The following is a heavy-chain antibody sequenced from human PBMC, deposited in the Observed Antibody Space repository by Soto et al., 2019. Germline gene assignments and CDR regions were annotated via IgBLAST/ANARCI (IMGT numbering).Heavy chain of an antibody. CDR1: GDSVSSGRYF. V-gene: IGHV4-61*01. J-gene: IGHJ6*02. D-gene: IGHD4-17*01. CDR3: VSVEGTPTVTGDYYYYAADA. Sequence: SETLSLTCSVSGDSVSSGRYFWSWIRQSPVKGLEWIGNIYYSGSTNLNPSLKSRVTMSLDKSQNQLSLKLTSVTGADTAIYYCVSVEGTPTVTGDYYYYAADAWGQGTAVTVSS. CDR2: IYYSGST.